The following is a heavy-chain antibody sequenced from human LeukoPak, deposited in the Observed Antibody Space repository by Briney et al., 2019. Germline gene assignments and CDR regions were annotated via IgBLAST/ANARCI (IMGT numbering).Heavy chain of an antibody. J-gene: IGHJ5*02. D-gene: IGHD5-18*01. CDR3: AGGRVDTALYHNWFDP. CDR2: INPSGGST. V-gene: IGHV1-46*01. Sequence: ASVKVSCKASGYTFTSYYMHWVRQAPGQGLEWMGIINPSGGSTSYAQKLQGRVTMTRDTSTSTVYMELSSLRSEDTAVYYCAGGRVDTALYHNWFDPWGQGTLVTVSS. CDR1: GYTFTSYY.